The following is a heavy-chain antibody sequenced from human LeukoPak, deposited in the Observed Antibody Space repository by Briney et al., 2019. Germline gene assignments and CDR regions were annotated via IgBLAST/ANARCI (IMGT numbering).Heavy chain of an antibody. Sequence: SVKVSCKASGGTFSSYAISWVRQAPRQGLEWMGGIIPIFGTANYAQKFQGRVTITADESTSTAYMELSSLRSEDTAVYYCARRGLGDSSGYQDIHFDYWGQGTLVTVSS. CDR3: ARRGLGDSSGYQDIHFDY. CDR1: GGTFSSYA. V-gene: IGHV1-69*01. D-gene: IGHD3-22*01. J-gene: IGHJ4*02. CDR2: IIPIFGTA.